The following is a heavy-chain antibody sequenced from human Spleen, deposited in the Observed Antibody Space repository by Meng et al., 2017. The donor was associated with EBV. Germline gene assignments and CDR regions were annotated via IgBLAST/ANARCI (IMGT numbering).Heavy chain of an antibody. V-gene: IGHV6-1*01. D-gene: IGHD3-9*01. CDR1: GDIVANINVG. Sequence: VNLQQAVTGSVKCSHASSFIWYTSGDIVANINVGMKWIRPPPSRGLEWLGRNYYRFKWYNDYAVSVKGRITINPDTTKNQVSLQLNSVTPEDTAVYYCAGVGSTISTDWFDTWGQGTLVTVSS. CDR2: NYYRFKWYN. J-gene: IGHJ5*02. CDR3: AGVGSTISTDWFDT.